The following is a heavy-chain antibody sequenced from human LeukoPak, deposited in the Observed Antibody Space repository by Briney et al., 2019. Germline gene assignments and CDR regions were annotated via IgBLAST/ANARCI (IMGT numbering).Heavy chain of an antibody. J-gene: IGHJ4*02. CDR3: VRSYYYGSGTN. V-gene: IGHV3-53*01. Sequence: GGSLRLSCAASGFTVSSSHMTLGRQAPGKGLEWVSVIYTSGSTYYADSVKGRFTISRDNSKNTLYLEMNSLRAEDTGVYYCVRSYYYGSGTNWGQGTLVTVSS. D-gene: IGHD3-10*01. CDR2: IYTSGST. CDR1: GFTVSSSH.